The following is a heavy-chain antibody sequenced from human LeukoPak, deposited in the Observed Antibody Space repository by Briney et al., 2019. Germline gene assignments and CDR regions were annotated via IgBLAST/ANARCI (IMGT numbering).Heavy chain of an antibody. V-gene: IGHV3-11*04. CDR3: ARGYYNFWSGYRAEYYFDY. CDR1: GFTFSDYY. J-gene: IGHJ4*02. Sequence: GRSLRLSCAASGFTFSDYYMSWIRQAPGKGLEWVSYISSSGSTIYYADSLKGRFTISRDNAKNSLYLQMNSLRAEDTAVYYCARGYYNFWSGYRAEYYFDYWGQGTLVTVSS. CDR2: ISSSGSTI. D-gene: IGHD3-3*01.